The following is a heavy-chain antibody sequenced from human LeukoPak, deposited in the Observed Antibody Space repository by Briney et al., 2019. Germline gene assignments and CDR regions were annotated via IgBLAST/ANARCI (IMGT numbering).Heavy chain of an antibody. V-gene: IGHV4-34*01. D-gene: IGHD3-3*01. CDR3: ARGYDAEWLL. CDR1: GGSFSGYY. J-gene: IGHJ4*02. Sequence: SETLSLTCAVYGGSFSGYYWSWIRQPPGKGLEWIGEINHSGSTNYNPSLKSRVTISVDTTKNQFSLKLSSVTAADTAVYYCARGYDAEWLLWGQGTLVTVSS. CDR2: INHSGST.